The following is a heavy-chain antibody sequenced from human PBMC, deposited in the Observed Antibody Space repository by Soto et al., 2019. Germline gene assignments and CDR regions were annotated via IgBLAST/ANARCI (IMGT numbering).Heavy chain of an antibody. CDR3: AREGHVLRFLEWLLSTHYGMDV. Sequence: GGSLRLSCAASGFTFSSYAMHWVRQAPGEGLEWVAVISYDGSNKYYADSVKGRFTISRDNSKNTVYLQMNILRAEDTAVYYCAREGHVLRFLEWLLSTHYGMDVWGQGTTVTVSS. CDR2: ISYDGSNK. J-gene: IGHJ6*02. V-gene: IGHV3-30-3*01. D-gene: IGHD3-3*01. CDR1: GFTFSSYA.